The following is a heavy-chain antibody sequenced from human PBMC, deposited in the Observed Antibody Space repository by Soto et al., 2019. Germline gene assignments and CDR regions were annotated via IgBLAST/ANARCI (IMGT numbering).Heavy chain of an antibody. V-gene: IGHV4-59*01. Sequence: QVQLQQSGPGLVKPSETLSFTCTVSGDSINSYYWSWIRQPPGKGLEWIAYFYKSGTTNYNPSLTIPLTITIETSNNQSSRKLSSVTAADTAVYYCARTYDNSGPNSGGYAFDIWGQGTMLTVAS. CDR1: GDSINSYY. D-gene: IGHD3-22*01. J-gene: IGHJ3*02. CDR2: FYKSGTT. CDR3: ARTYDNSGPNSGGYAFDI.